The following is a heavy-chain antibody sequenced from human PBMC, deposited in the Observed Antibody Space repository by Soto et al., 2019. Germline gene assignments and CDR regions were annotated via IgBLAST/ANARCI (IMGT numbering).Heavy chain of an antibody. CDR1: GYSFITYG. CDR3: ARGGYTSSSTWHWYFDL. Sequence: QVQLVQSGAEVKKPGASVKVSCKASGYSFITYGISWVRQAPGQWLEWMAWISTYNGNIKYAEKLQGRVTVTTDTSTSTAYMELRSLRSDDTAVYYCARGGYTSSSTWHWYFDLWGRGTLLTVSS. CDR2: ISTYNGNI. D-gene: IGHD6-13*01. J-gene: IGHJ2*01. V-gene: IGHV1-18*01.